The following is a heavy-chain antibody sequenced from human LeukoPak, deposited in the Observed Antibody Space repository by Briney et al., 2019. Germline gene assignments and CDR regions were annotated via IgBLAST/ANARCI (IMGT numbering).Heavy chain of an antibody. D-gene: IGHD6-13*01. CDR3: ATDLGAAAGTEDY. Sequence: GASVKVSCKASGYTFTGYYMHWVRQAPGQGLEWMGWINPNSGGTNYAQKFQGRVTMTRDTSIRIAYMELSRLRSDDTAVYYCATDLGAAAGTEDYWGQGTLVTVSS. V-gene: IGHV1-2*02. J-gene: IGHJ4*02. CDR2: INPNSGGT. CDR1: GYTFTGYY.